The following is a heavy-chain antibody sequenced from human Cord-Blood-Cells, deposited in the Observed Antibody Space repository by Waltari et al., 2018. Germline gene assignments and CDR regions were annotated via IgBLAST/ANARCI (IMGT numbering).Heavy chain of an antibody. CDR3: ARVFADRITMVRGVIPAFDY. CDR2: INPNSGGT. CDR1: GYTFTGYY. Sequence: QVQLVQSGAEVKKPGASVKVSCKASGYTFTGYYMHWVRQAPGQGLEWMGWINPNSGGTNYAQKFQGRVTMTRDTSISTAYMELSRLGSDDTAVYYCARVFADRITMVRGVIPAFDYWGQGTLVTVSS. D-gene: IGHD3-10*01. V-gene: IGHV1-2*02. J-gene: IGHJ4*02.